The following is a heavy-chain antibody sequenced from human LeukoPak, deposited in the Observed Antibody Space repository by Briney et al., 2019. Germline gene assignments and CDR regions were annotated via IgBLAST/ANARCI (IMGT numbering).Heavy chain of an antibody. CDR1: GFTFSSYS. V-gene: IGHV3-21*01. D-gene: IGHD6-13*01. Sequence: GGSLRLSCAASGFTFSSYSMNWVRQSPGKGLEWVSSISSSSSYIYYADSVKGRFTISRDYAKNSLYLQMNSLRAEDTAVYYCARGPPGIAADFDYWGQGTLVTVSS. CDR2: ISSSSSYI. J-gene: IGHJ4*02. CDR3: ARGPPGIAADFDY.